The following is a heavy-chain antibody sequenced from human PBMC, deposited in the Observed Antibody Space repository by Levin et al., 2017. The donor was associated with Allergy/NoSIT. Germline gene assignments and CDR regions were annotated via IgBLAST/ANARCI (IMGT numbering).Heavy chain of an antibody. V-gene: IGHV3-11*05. CDR2: ISSSSSYT. CDR3: ARDSGYDRGVDY. CDR1: GFTFSDYY. Sequence: GESLKISCAASGFTFSDYYMSWIRQAPGKGLEWVSYISSSSSYTNYADSVKGRFTISRDNAKNSLYLQMNSLRAEDTAAYYCARDSGYDRGVDYWGQGTLVTVSS. J-gene: IGHJ4*02. D-gene: IGHD5-12*01.